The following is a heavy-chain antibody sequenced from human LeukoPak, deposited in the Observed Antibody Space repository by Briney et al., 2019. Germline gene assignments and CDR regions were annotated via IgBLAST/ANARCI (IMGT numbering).Heavy chain of an antibody. D-gene: IGHD3-22*01. CDR1: GSTFSSYS. CDR3: ARRDYYDSSGYYLDWFDP. V-gene: IGHV3-21*01. Sequence: GGSLRLSCAASGSTFSSYSMNWVRQAPGKGLEWVSSISSSSSYIYYADSVKGRFTISRDNAKNSLYLQMNSLRAEDTAVYYCARRDYYDSSGYYLDWFDPWGQGTLVTVSS. CDR2: ISSSSSYI. J-gene: IGHJ5*02.